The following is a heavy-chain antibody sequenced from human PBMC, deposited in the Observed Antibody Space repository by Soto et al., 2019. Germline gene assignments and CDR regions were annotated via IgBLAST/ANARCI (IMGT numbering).Heavy chain of an antibody. V-gene: IGHV1-18*04. D-gene: IGHD3-22*01. J-gene: IGHJ3*02. Sequence: ASVKVSCKASGYTFTSYGISWVRQAPGQGLEWMGWISAYNGNTNYAQKLQGRVTMTTDTSTSTAYMELRSLRSDDTAVYYCARVFVDSSGYYPGGAFDIWGQGTMVTV. CDR1: GYTFTSYG. CDR2: ISAYNGNT. CDR3: ARVFVDSSGYYPGGAFDI.